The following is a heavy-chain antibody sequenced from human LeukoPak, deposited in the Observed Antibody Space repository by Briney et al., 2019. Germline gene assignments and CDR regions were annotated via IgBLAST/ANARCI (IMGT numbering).Heavy chain of an antibody. V-gene: IGHV3-66*04. D-gene: IGHD3-22*01. Sequence: GGSLRLSCAASGFTVSSNYMSWVRQAPGKGLEWVSVIYSGGSTYYADSVKGRFTISRDNSKNTLYLQMNSLRAEDTAVYYCAKLTDYYDSSGYYDYWGQGTLVTVSS. CDR3: AKLTDYYDSSGYYDY. J-gene: IGHJ4*02. CDR1: GFTVSSNY. CDR2: IYSGGST.